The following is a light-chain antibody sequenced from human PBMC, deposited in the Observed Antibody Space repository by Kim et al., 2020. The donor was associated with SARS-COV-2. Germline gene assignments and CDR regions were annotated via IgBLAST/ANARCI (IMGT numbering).Light chain of an antibody. J-gene: IGKJ1*01. CDR3: QKYNSVPWT. Sequence: GDRVTITCRASQGITNSLAWYQQKPGKVPQLLIYAASALQSGVPSRFSGSGSGTDFTLTISSLQPEDVATYYCQKYNSVPWTFGQGTKVDI. CDR1: QGITNS. V-gene: IGKV1-27*01. CDR2: AAS.